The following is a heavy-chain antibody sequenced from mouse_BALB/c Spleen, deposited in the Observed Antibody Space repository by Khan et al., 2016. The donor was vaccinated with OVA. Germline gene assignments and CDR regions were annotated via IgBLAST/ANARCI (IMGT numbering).Heavy chain of an antibody. V-gene: IGHV1-20*02. J-gene: IGHJ2*01. Sequence: VQLKDSGPELVKPGASVKISCKASGYSFTGYFMNWVMQSHGKSLEWIGRINPHIGETFYNQKFKDKATLTVDESSSTAHMELRSLASEDSAVYYCARSYRSDFDYWGQGTTLTVSS. CDR2: INPHIGET. CDR1: GYSFTGYF. D-gene: IGHD1-1*01. CDR3: ARSYRSDFDY.